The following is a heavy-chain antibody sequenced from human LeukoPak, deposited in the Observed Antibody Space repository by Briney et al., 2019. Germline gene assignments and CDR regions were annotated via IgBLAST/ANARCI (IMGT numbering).Heavy chain of an antibody. V-gene: IGHV3-20*04. Sequence: GGSLRLSCAASGFTFADYGMSWVRQAPGKGLEWVSGITGNGGSLCYADAMKGRFTVSRDNAKNSLYLQMNSLRDEDTALYYCARDHVGSGYYYFDSWGQGTLVTVSS. CDR2: ITGNGGSL. D-gene: IGHD3-22*01. CDR1: GFTFADYG. J-gene: IGHJ4*02. CDR3: ARDHVGSGYYYFDS.